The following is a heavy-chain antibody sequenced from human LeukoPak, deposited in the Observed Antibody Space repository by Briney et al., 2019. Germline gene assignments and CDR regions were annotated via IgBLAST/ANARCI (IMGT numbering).Heavy chain of an antibody. J-gene: IGHJ4*02. CDR3: ARVRSKVLWFGELLLSPVDY. D-gene: IGHD3-10*01. CDR1: GGSISSYY. CDR2: IYYSGST. V-gene: IGHV4-59*01. Sequence: SETLSLTCTVSGGSISSYYWSWIRQPPGKGLEWIGYIYYSGSTNYNPSLKSRVTISVDTSKNQFSLKLCSVTAADTAVYYCARVRSKVLWFGELLLSPVDYWGQGTLVTVSS.